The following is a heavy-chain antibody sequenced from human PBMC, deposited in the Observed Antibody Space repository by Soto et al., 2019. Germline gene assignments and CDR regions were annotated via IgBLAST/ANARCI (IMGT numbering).Heavy chain of an antibody. V-gene: IGHV3-30-3*01. CDR3: ARDGATQMWRPWYFDL. J-gene: IGHJ2*01. CDR2: VSHDGNNQ. D-gene: IGHD2-21*01. CDR1: GFTFSNYA. Sequence: QVQLVESGGGVVQPGRSLRLSCAVSGFTFSNYAMHWVRQAPGKGLEWVAIVSHDGNNQYYAHSAKGRFTISRDNSENTLYLQMNSLRTADPAVFYCARDGATQMWRPWYFDLWGRGTLVTVSS.